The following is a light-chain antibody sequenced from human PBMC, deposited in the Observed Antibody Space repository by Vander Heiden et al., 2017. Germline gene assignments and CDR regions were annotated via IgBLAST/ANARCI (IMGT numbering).Light chain of an antibody. Sequence: EIVFTQSQAPLSLSPGERATLPCRASQSVSSSLVWYQQKPGQAPRLLIYDASNRATGIPAKFSGSGSGTDFTLNISSLEPEDFAVYYCQQRRSWPLTFGGGTKVDIK. V-gene: IGKV3-11*01. CDR3: QQRRSWPLT. J-gene: IGKJ4*01. CDR2: DAS. CDR1: QSVSSS.